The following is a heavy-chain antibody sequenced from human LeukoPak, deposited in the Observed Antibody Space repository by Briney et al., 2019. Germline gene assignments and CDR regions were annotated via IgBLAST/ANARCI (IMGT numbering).Heavy chain of an antibody. V-gene: IGHV3-9*03. CDR1: GFTFDDYA. CDR3: AKGDSGGYYRAAFDS. Sequence: GGSLRLSCAASGFTFDDYAMHWVRQAPGKGLEWVSGISWNSGSIGYADSVKGRFTISRDNAKNSLYLQMNSLRAEDMAFYYCAKGDSGGYYRAAFDSWGQGSLVTVSS. J-gene: IGHJ4*02. D-gene: IGHD3-22*01. CDR2: ISWNSGSI.